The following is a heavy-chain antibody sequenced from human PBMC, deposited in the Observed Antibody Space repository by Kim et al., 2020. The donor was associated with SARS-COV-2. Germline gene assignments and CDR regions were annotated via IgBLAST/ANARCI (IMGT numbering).Heavy chain of an antibody. J-gene: IGHJ6*02. CDR2: IYYSGST. Sequence: SETLSLTCTVSGGSISSGGYYWSWIRQHPGKGLEWIGYIYYSGSTYYNPSLKSRVTISVDTSKNQFSLKLSSVTAADTAVYYCARITMVRGVILLDYYGMDVWGQGTTVTVSS. D-gene: IGHD3-10*01. CDR1: GGSISSGGYY. V-gene: IGHV4-31*03. CDR3: ARITMVRGVILLDYYGMDV.